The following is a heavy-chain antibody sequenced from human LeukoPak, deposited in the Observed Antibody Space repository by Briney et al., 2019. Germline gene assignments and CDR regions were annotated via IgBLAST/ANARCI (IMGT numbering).Heavy chain of an antibody. V-gene: IGHV3-9*01. J-gene: IGHJ6*02. Sequence: GGSLRLSCAASGFTFDDYAMHWVRQAPGKGLEGVSGISRNSGRIVYADSVKGRFTISRDNAKKSLYLQMNSLRAEDTALYYCAKGGPPPDYYFYGMDVWGQGTPVTVSS. CDR2: ISRNSGRI. CDR1: GFTFDDYA. CDR3: AKGGPPPDYYFYGMDV.